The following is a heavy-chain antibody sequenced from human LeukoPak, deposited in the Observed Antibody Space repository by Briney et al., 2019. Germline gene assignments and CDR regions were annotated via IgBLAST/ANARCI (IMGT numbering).Heavy chain of an antibody. CDR3: ASLGYYYDSSGYYYDVPST. CDR2: IYTSGST. Sequence: SETLSLTCTVSGGSISSYYWSWIRQPPGKGLEWIGYIYTSGSTNYNPSLKSRVTISVDTSKNQFSLKLSSVTAADTAVYYCASLGYYYDSSGYYYDVPSTWGQGTLVTVSS. J-gene: IGHJ5*02. D-gene: IGHD3-22*01. V-gene: IGHV4-4*09. CDR1: GGSISSYY.